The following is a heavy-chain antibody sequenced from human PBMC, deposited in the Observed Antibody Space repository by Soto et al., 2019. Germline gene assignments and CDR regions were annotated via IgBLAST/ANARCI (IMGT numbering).Heavy chain of an antibody. J-gene: IGHJ4*01. Sequence: SETLSLTCTFSGGSISGLIDYLAWIRQPPGKGLEWIATVYHSRTTYYNPSLSSRATISIDTSKNQFSLKLSSVTAADTAIYFCARVDLGSGSFAIFDYWGHGNLVTVSS. V-gene: IGHV4-39*02. CDR3: ARVDLGSGSFAIFDY. D-gene: IGHD1-26*01. CDR2: VYHSRTT. CDR1: GGSISGLIDY.